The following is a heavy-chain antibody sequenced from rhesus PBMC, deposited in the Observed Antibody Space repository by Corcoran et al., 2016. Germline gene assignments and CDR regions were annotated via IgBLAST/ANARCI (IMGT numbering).Heavy chain of an antibody. CDR1: GSTCTDYD. J-gene: IGHJ6*01. CDR3: AAEIVVTHYGLDS. Sequence: EYQLVKPGAEVQQPGASAKIARQAHGSTCTDYDLHWARLARGPVIEWVGRVEPEDGEAIHTQKFQEGVTITADTSTDAASMGLSSLRSEDTAVYYCAAEIVVTHYGLDSWGQGVFVTVSS. V-gene: IGHV1-111*02. CDR2: VEPEDGEA. D-gene: IGHD3-28*01.